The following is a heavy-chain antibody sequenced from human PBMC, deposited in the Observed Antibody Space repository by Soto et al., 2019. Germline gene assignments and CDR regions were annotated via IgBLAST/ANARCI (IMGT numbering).Heavy chain of an antibody. CDR1: GYTLTELS. CDR2: FDPEDGEA. V-gene: IGHV1-24*01. CDR3: ATVLRYFDWLSYPYNWFDP. Sequence: ASVKVSCKVSGYTLTELSMHWVRQAPGKGLEWMGGFDPEDGEAIYAQKFQGRVTMTEDTSTDTAYMELSSLRSEDTAVYYCATVLRYFDWLSYPYNWFDPWGQGTLVTVSS. J-gene: IGHJ5*02. D-gene: IGHD3-9*01.